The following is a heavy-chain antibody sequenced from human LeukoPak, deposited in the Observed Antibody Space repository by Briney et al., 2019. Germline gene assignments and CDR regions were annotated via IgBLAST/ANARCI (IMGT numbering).Heavy chain of an antibody. Sequence: PSETLSLTCTVSGGSLSSYYWSWIRHPPGKGLVWIGYIYYSGSTNYNPSLKSRVTISVDTSKNQFSLKLSSVTAADTAVYYCARALIIAARLNWFDPWGQGTLVTVSS. J-gene: IGHJ5*02. CDR1: GGSLSSYY. CDR2: IYYSGST. CDR3: ARALIIAARLNWFDP. V-gene: IGHV4-59*01. D-gene: IGHD6-6*01.